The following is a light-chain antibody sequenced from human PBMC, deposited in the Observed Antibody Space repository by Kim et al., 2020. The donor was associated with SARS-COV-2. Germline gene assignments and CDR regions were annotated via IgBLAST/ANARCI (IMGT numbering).Light chain of an antibody. CDR1: QDISSW. Sequence: DIQMTQSPSSVSASVGDRVTITCRASQDISSWLAWYQQKPGKAPKLLIYAASGLQSGVPSRFSGSASGTDFTLTINNLQPEDFATYYCQQADSFPLTFGGGTEVDIK. CDR3: QQADSFPLT. CDR2: AAS. J-gene: IGKJ4*01. V-gene: IGKV1-12*01.